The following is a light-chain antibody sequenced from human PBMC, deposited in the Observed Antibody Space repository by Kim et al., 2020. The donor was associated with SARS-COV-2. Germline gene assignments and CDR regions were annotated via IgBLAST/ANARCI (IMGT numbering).Light chain of an antibody. CDR1: QAIGNN. J-gene: IGKJ1*01. Sequence: DIVMTQSPATLSVSPGERATLSCRASQAIGNNLAWYQQKPGQAPRLLIYDASARPTAIPTRFSGSGSGTQFSLTISSLQSEDFALYYCQQYNNWPRTFGQGTKVDIK. V-gene: IGKV3-15*01. CDR2: DAS. CDR3: QQYNNWPRT.